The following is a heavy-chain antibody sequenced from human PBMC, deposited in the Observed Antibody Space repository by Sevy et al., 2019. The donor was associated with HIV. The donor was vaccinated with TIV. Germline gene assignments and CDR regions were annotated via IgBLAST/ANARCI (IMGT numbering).Heavy chain of an antibody. CDR3: AKCLTPMTNQWSFDP. CDR1: GFTFSSSA. V-gene: IGHV3-23*01. Sequence: GGSLRLSCAASGFTFSSSAMTWVRQAPGKGLEWVSAITSNGGSTFYADSVKGRFTISRDISQNTLFLQMNSLRAEDTAVYYCAKCLTPMTNQWSFDPWGQGTLVTVSS. J-gene: IGHJ5*02. D-gene: IGHD4-17*01. CDR2: ITSNGGST.